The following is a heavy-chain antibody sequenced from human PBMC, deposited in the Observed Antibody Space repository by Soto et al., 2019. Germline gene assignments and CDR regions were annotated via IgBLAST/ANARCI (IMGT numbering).Heavy chain of an antibody. CDR1: GFTFSSYG. Sequence: GGSLRLSCAASGFTFSSYGMHWVRQAPGKGLEWVAVISYDGSNKYYADSVKGRFTISRDNSKNTLYLQMNSLRAEDTAVYYCAKDNRGELPYNWFDPWGQGTLVTVSS. D-gene: IGHD1-26*01. V-gene: IGHV3-30*18. J-gene: IGHJ5*02. CDR2: ISYDGSNK. CDR3: AKDNRGELPYNWFDP.